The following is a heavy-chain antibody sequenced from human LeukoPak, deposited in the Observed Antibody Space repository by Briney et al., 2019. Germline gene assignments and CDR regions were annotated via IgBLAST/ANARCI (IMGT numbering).Heavy chain of an antibody. CDR1: GFTFSSYD. V-gene: IGHV3-30*18. CDR3: AKDDSGYDFPNWFDP. D-gene: IGHD5-12*01. J-gene: IGHJ5*02. CDR2: ISYDGSNK. Sequence: GGSLRLSCAASGFTFSSYDMHWVRQAPGKGLEWVAVISYDGSNKYYADSVKGRFTISRDNSKNTLYLQMNSLRAEDTAVYYCAKDDSGYDFPNWFDPWGQGTLVTVSS.